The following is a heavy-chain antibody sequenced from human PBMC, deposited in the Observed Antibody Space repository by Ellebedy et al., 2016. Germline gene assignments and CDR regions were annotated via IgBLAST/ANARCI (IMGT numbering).Heavy chain of an antibody. D-gene: IGHD5-18*01. CDR3: ARDPDTANKIDY. J-gene: IGHJ4*02. CDR2: IGGRDGSI. V-gene: IGHV3-48*04. CDR1: GFTFSSYV. Sequence: GGSLRLXXTASGFTFSSYVMAWVRQTPGKGLEWLSYIGGRDGSIYYADSVQGRFTISRDNAKNSLYLHMNSLRAEDTAIYYCARDPDTANKIDYWGQGTLVTVSA.